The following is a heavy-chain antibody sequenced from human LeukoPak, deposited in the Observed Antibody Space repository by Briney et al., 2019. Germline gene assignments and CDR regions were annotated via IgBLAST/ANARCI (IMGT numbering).Heavy chain of an antibody. J-gene: IGHJ4*01. CDR2: XXHTXXX. V-gene: IGHV4-59*01. CDR3: ARGGGSFDC. Sequence: SETLXLTXNVSGGSISNXXXXXXRQPXGKGLEXXXYXXHTXXXXXXXSLKSRVXXXXXRXKNQFSLRLDSVTTADTALYYCARGGGSFDCWGHGTLVTVSP. CDR1: GGSISNXX. D-gene: IGHD1-26*01.